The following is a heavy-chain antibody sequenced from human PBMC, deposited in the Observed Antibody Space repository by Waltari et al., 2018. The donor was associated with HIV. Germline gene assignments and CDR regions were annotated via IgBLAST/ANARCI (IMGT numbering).Heavy chain of an antibody. CDR3: AGTYYDYVWGSYRPPPFDY. V-gene: IGHV4-4*07. J-gene: IGHJ4*02. Sequence: QVQLQESGPGLVKPSETLSLTCTVYGGSLSSYYWSWIRQPAGKGLEWIGRIYPSGSTNYHPSLKGRVNMSVDTSKNQFSLKLSSVTAADTAVYYWAGTYYDYVWGSYRPPPFDYWGQGTLVTVSS. CDR1: GGSLSSYY. D-gene: IGHD3-16*02. CDR2: IYPSGST.